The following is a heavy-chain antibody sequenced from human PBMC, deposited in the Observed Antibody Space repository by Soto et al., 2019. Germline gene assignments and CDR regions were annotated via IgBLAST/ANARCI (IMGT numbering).Heavy chain of an antibody. CDR1: GFTFSTYW. D-gene: IGHD3-3*01. CDR3: ATSAGRAGTDY. Sequence: EVHLVESGGGLVQPGGSLRLSCVASGFTFSTYWMSWVRQAPGKGLEWVADIRTDGGERNYVDSVKGRFTISRDNAKNSLYLHMNNLRADDTAVYSCATSAGRAGTDYWGQGTLVTVSS. CDR2: IRTDGGER. J-gene: IGHJ4*02. V-gene: IGHV3-7*01.